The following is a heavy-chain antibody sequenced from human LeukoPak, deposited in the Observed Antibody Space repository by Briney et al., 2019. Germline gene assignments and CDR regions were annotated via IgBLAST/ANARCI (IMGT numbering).Heavy chain of an antibody. J-gene: IGHJ4*02. CDR1: GFTFSTYA. CDR3: ARGRGNGLYYFDY. CDR2: ISGGAVST. D-gene: IGHD4-23*01. V-gene: IGHV3-23*01. Sequence: NPGGSLRLSCAASGFTFSTYAMSWVRQAPGKGLEWVSGISGGAVSTYFADSVKGRFTISRDNSKNTLYLQMNSLSAEDTAVYYCARGRGNGLYYFDYWGQGTLVTVSS.